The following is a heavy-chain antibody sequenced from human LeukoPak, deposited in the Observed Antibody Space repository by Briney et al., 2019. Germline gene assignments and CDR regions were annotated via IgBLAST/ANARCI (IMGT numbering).Heavy chain of an antibody. Sequence: PGGSLRLSCTASGFTFSSYAMNWVRQAQGKGLDWVSVITNGGTTYYADSVKGRFTISRDNSKSTLFLQMNSLRAEDTAIYYCTKDLSALQWAGDETTVTEGYWGQGTLVTVSS. CDR3: TKDLSALQWAGDETTVTEGY. CDR2: ITNGGTT. CDR1: GFTFSSYA. J-gene: IGHJ4*02. D-gene: IGHD4-17*01. V-gene: IGHV3-23*01.